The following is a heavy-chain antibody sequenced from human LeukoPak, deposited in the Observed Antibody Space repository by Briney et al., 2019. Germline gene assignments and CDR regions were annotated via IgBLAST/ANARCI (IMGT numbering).Heavy chain of an antibody. J-gene: IGHJ4*02. CDR1: GGTFSSYA. CDR3: ARDASSGSTSCQSWSGGSCYLPYYFDY. Sequence: ASVKVSCKASGGTFSSYAISWVRQAPGQGLEWMGRIIPILGIANYAQKFQGRVTITADKSTSTAYMELSSLRSEDTAVYYCARDASSGSTSCQSWSGGSCYLPYYFDYWGQGTLVTVSS. CDR2: IIPILGIA. D-gene: IGHD2-15*01. V-gene: IGHV1-69*04.